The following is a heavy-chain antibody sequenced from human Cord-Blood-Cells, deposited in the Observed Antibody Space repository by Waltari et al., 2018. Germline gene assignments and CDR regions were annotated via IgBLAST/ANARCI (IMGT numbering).Heavy chain of an antibody. V-gene: IGHV3-11*01. J-gene: IGHJ3*02. CDR2: MSRRSSTI. CDR3: ASYPPLDFWSGDAFDI. CDR1: GFTFSDYY. Sequence: QVQLVESGGGLVKPGGSLRLSCAASGFTFSDYYLSWIRQAPGKGLEWVSYMSRRSSTIYYADSVKGRVTISRDNAKNSLYLQMNSLRAEDTAVYYCASYPPLDFWSGDAFDIWGQGTMVTVSS. D-gene: IGHD3-3*01.